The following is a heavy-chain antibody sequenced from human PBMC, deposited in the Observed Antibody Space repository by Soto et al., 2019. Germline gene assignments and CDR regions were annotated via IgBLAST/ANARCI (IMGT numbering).Heavy chain of an antibody. CDR3: ARESEDLTSNFDY. CDR1: GFTFSRYS. CDR2: ISSTTNYI. J-gene: IGHJ4*02. V-gene: IGHV3-21*01. Sequence: LRLSCAASGFTFSRYSMNWVRQAPGKGLEWVSSISSTTNYIYYADSMKGRFTVSRDNAKNSVYLDMNSLSAEDTAVYYCARESEDLTSNFDYWGQGTLVTVS.